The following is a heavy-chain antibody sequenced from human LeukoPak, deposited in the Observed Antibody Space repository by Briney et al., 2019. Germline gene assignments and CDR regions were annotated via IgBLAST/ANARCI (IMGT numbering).Heavy chain of an antibody. CDR3: ARSNDNGDYYFDS. J-gene: IGHJ4*02. Sequence: PSQTLSLTCSVSGGSISSYYWNWIRQPAGTGLEWIGRIYRSGSTNYSHSLKSRISMSIDTSKSQFSLKLSSVTAADTAVYYCARSNDNGDYYFDSWGQGTLVTVSS. CDR1: GGSISSYY. V-gene: IGHV4-4*07. D-gene: IGHD4-17*01. CDR2: IYRSGST.